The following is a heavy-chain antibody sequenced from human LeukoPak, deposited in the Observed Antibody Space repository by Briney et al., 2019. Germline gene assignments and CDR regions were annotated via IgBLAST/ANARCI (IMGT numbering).Heavy chain of an antibody. Sequence: GESLKISCKGSGYSFTSYWIGWVRQMPGKGLEWMVIIYPGDSDTTYSPSFQGQVTISADKSIRTAYLQWSSLKASDTAMYYCARQVSEWLFYDAFDIWGQGTMVTVSS. CDR2: IYPGDSDT. J-gene: IGHJ3*02. V-gene: IGHV5-51*01. D-gene: IGHD3-3*01. CDR3: ARQVSEWLFYDAFDI. CDR1: GYSFTSYW.